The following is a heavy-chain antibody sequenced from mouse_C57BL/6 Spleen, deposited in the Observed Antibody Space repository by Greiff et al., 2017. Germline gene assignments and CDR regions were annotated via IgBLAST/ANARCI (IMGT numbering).Heavy chain of an antibody. J-gene: IGHJ2*01. V-gene: IGHV1-80*01. CDR3: ARYYYGSSLDY. CDR2: IYPGDGDT. CDR1: GYAFSSYW. Sequence: LKESGASVKISCKASGYAFSSYWMNWVKQRPGKGLEWIGQIYPGDGDTNYNGKFKGKATLTADKSSSTAYMQLSSLTSEDSAVYFCARYYYGSSLDYWGQGTTLTVSS. D-gene: IGHD1-1*01.